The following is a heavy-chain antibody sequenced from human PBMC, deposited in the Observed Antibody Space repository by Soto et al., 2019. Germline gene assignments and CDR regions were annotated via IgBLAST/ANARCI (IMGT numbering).Heavy chain of an antibody. CDR2: IRQDGSET. Sequence: GGSLRLSCAASGFDFSRYWMSWVRQAPGKGLEWVANIRQDGSETYYVESVEGRFTISRDNAENALFLQMNRLRAEDTAVYYCVRIVYCTSNSCPRWFDPWGRGTLVTVS. J-gene: IGHJ5*02. CDR3: VRIVYCTSNSCPRWFDP. CDR1: GFDFSRYW. D-gene: IGHD2-2*01. V-gene: IGHV3-7*03.